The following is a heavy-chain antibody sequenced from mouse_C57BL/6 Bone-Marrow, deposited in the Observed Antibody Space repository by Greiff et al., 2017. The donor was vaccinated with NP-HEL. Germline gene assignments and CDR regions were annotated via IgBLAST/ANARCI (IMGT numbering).Heavy chain of an antibody. CDR2: ISDGGSYT. J-gene: IGHJ2*01. CDR1: GFTFSSYA. Sequence: EVQLVESGGGLVKPGGSLKLSCAASGFTFSSYAMSWVRQTPEKRLEWVATISDGGSYTYYPDNVKGRFTISRDNAKNNLYLQMSHLKSEDTAMYYCARDHGKRGYYFGYWGQGTTLTVSS. CDR3: ARDHGKRGYYFGY. V-gene: IGHV5-4*01. D-gene: IGHD2-1*01.